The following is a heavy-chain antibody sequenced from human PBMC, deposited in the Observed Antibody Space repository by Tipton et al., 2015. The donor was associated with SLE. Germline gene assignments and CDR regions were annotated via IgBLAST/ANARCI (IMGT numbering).Heavy chain of an antibody. V-gene: IGHV4-61*09. Sequence: TLSLTCTVSGGSISSGSYYWSWIRQPAGKGLEWIGDIYTSGSTNYNPSLKSRVTISVDTSKNQFSLKLSSVTAADTAVYYCARPAEAGGYFDYWGQGTLVTVSS. CDR1: GGSISSGSYY. J-gene: IGHJ4*02. CDR2: IYTSGST. D-gene: IGHD6-19*01. CDR3: ARPAEAGGYFDY.